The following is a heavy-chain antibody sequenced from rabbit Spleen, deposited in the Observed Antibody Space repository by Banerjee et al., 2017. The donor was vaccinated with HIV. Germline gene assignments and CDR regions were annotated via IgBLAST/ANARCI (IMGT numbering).Heavy chain of an antibody. CDR2: IGGSYGDI. V-gene: IGHV1S40*01. D-gene: IGHD6-1*01. CDR1: GFSFSSSYY. Sequence: QSLEESGGGLVQPEGSLTLTCTASGFSFSSSYYMCWVRQAPGKGLEWIGCIGGSYGDIYYASWAKGRFTISKTSSTTVTLQMTSLTAADTATYFCARDFNYASISDNLWGQGTLVTVS. CDR3: ARDFNYASISDNL. J-gene: IGHJ3*01.